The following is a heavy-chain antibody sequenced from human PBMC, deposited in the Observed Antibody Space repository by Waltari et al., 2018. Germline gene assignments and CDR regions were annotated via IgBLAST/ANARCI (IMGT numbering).Heavy chain of an antibody. CDR1: GGSISSSSYS. V-gene: IGHV4-39*07. CDR2: IYYSGRT. J-gene: IGHJ4*02. CDR3: ARDNDGFVILY. D-gene: IGHD3-10*01. Sequence: QLQLQESGPGLVKPSETLSLTCTVSGGSISSSSYSWGWIRQPPGKGMEWIGSIYYSGRTDYNTSLKSRVTISVDTSKNQCSLKLSSVTAADTAVYYCARDNDGFVILYGGQGTLVTVSS.